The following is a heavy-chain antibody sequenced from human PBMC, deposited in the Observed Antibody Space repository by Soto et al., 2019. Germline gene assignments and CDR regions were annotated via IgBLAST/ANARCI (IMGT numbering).Heavy chain of an antibody. CDR1: GYSFTTYW. CDR3: ARKDIAGNSVDF. D-gene: IGHD6-13*01. Sequence: GESLKISCKASGYSFTTYWIVWVRQMPGKGLEWMGIIYPGDSDTRYSPSFQGQVTISADKSISTAYLQWSSLKASDSAMFYCARKDIAGNSVDFWGQGTLVTVSS. V-gene: IGHV5-51*01. J-gene: IGHJ4*02. CDR2: IYPGDSDT.